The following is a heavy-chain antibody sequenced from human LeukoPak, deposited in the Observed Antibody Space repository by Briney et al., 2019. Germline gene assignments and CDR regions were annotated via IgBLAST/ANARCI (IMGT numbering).Heavy chain of an antibody. CDR1: GYTFTSYG. V-gene: IGHV1-18*01. D-gene: IGHD4-17*01. J-gene: IGHJ3*02. Sequence: ASVKVSCKASGYTFTSYGISWVRQAPGQGPEWMGWISAYNGNTNYAQKLQGRVTMTTDTSTSTAYMELRSLRSDDTAVYYCARDSADNDCGDLDAFDIWGQGTMVTVSS. CDR2: ISAYNGNT. CDR3: ARDSADNDCGDLDAFDI.